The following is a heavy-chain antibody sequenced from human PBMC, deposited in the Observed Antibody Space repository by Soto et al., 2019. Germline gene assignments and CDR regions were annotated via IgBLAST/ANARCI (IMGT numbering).Heavy chain of an antibody. J-gene: IGHJ4*02. Sequence: SETLSLTCTVSGGSMINYFLTWIRQPPGKGLEWIGYIHYSGTTSFFPSYNPSLRSRVTISEDTSKNQFSLKLLSVTTADTAVYFCAAGEASSRNLAPYYLDFWGQGTLVTVSS. CDR2: IHYSGTT. CDR1: GGSMINYF. CDR3: AAGEASSRNLAPYYLDF. D-gene: IGHD6-13*01. V-gene: IGHV4-59*01.